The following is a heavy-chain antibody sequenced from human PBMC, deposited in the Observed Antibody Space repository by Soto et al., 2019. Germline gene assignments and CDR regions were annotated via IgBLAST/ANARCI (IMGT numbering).Heavy chain of an antibody. D-gene: IGHD2-15*01. V-gene: IGHV3-72*01. J-gene: IGHJ4*02. CDR3: SRVDPSAKIPDY. CDR1: EFSFSDQY. CDR2: SRNRVNNLST. Sequence: VQVEESGGGLVLPGGSLRLSCTVSADSEFSFSDQYMDWVRQAPGKGLEWVGRSRNRVNNLSTAYAASVQGRFTISTDASKNTVYLQIHSLKTDDTAVYYCSRVDPSAKIPDYWGQGTLVTVSS.